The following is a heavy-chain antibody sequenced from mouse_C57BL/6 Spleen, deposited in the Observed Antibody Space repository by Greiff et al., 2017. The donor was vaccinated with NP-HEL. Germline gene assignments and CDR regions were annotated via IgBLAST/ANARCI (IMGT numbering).Heavy chain of an antibody. D-gene: IGHD2-4*01. J-gene: IGHJ2*01. CDR2: IDPEDGDT. CDR1: GFNIKDYY. CDR3: TTDPYDYDDFDY. V-gene: IGHV14-1*01. Sequence: VQLQQSGAELVRPGASVKLSCTASGFNIKDYYMHWVKQRPEQGLEWIGRIDPEDGDTEYDPKFQGKATMTADTSSNTAYLQLSSLTSEDTAVYYCTTDPYDYDDFDYWGQGTTLTVSS.